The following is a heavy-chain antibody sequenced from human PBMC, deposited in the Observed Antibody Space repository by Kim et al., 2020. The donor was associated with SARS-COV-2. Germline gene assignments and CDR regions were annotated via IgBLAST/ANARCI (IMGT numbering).Heavy chain of an antibody. CDR2: INPNSGGT. V-gene: IGHV1-2*06. CDR1: GYTFTGSY. CDR3: AREGEVEYSSSPNWFDP. Sequence: ASVKVSCKASGYTFTGSYMHWVRQAPGQGLEWMGRINPNSGGTNYAQKFQGRVTMTRDTSISTAYMELSRLRSDDTAVYYCAREGEVEYSSSPNWFDPWGQGTLVTVSS. J-gene: IGHJ5*02. D-gene: IGHD6-6*01.